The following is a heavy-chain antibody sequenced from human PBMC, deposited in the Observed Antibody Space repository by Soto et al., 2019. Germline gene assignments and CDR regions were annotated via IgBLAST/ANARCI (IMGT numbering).Heavy chain of an antibody. D-gene: IGHD7-27*01. CDR3: ARDCASNLGRSGWYFDL. CDR2: ISSSSSTI. V-gene: IGHV3-48*04. CDR1: GFTFSSYS. J-gene: IGHJ2*01. Sequence: GGSLRLSCAASGFTFSSYSMNWVRQAPGKGLEWVSYISSSSSTIYYADSVKGRFTISRDNAKNSLYLQMNSLRAEDTAVYYCARDCASNLGRSGWYFDLWGRGTLVTVSS.